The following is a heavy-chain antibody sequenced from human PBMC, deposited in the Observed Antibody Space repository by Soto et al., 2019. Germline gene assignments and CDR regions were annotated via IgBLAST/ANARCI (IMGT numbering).Heavy chain of an antibody. Sequence: PXGSLIVSCAASGFTFSSYAMSWVRQAPGRGLEWVSIITSDGRTYYADSVKGRFTISRDNSKNTVYLQMNSLRAEDTAVYYCAKDYSTVTTDPLSVVLFDYWGQGALVTVSS. CDR3: AKDYSTVTTDPLSVVLFDY. J-gene: IGHJ4*02. D-gene: IGHD4-17*01. V-gene: IGHV3-23*01. CDR1: GFTFSSYA. CDR2: ITSDGRT.